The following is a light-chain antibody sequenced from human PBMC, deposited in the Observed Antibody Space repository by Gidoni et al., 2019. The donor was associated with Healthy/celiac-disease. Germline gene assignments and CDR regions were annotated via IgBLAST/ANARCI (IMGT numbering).Light chain of an antibody. CDR2: LGS. J-gene: IGKJ5*01. V-gene: IGKV2-28*01. CDR1: QSLLHSNGYNY. Sequence: LPVTPGEPASISCRSSQSLLHSNGYNYLDWYLQEPGQSPQLLIYLGSNRASGVPDRFSGSGSGTDFTLKISRVEAEDVGVYYCMQALQTPITFGQGTRLEIK. CDR3: MQALQTPIT.